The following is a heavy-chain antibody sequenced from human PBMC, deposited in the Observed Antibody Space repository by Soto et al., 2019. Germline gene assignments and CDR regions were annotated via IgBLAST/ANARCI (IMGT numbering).Heavy chain of an antibody. J-gene: IGHJ5*02. CDR1: GGSISTYY. CDR3: ARENLKWFDP. V-gene: IGHV4-59*01. D-gene: IGHD3-9*01. Sequence: SETLSLTCTVSGGSISTYYWSWIRQPPGMGLEWIGYIYHSGTTSYNPSLESRITISIDTSKKQVSLKLTSVTAADTAVYYCARENLKWFDPWGQGTLVTVSS. CDR2: IYHSGTT.